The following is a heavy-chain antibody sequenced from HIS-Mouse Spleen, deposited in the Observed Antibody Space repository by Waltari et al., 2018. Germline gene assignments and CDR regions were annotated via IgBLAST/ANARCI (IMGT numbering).Heavy chain of an antibody. D-gene: IGHD3-10*01. J-gene: IGHJ4*02. V-gene: IGHV3-9*01. CDR1: GFTFDDYA. CDR2: ISWNSGSI. CDR3: AKATPRGDFDY. Sequence: EVQLVESGGGLVQPGRSLRLSCAASGFTFDDYAMHWVRQAPGKGLEWVSGISWNSGSIGYADSVKGRFTISRDNAKNSLYLQMNSLRAEDTALYYCAKATPRGDFDYWGQGTLVTVSS.